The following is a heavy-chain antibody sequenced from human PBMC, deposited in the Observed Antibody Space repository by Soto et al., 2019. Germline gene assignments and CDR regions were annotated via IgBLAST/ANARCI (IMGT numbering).Heavy chain of an antibody. CDR3: ARDRNVDTAMDETYFDY. CDR1: GFTFSSYG. V-gene: IGHV3-33*01. D-gene: IGHD5-18*01. CDR2: IWYDGSNN. J-gene: IGHJ4*02. Sequence: TGGSLRLSCAASGFTFSSYGMHWVRQAPGEGLEWVAVIWYDGSNNYYADSVKGRFTISRDNSKNTLYLQMNSLRAEDTAVYYCARDRNVDTAMDETYFDYWGQGTLVTVSS.